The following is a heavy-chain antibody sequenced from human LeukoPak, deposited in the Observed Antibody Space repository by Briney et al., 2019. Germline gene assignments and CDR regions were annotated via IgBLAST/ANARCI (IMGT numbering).Heavy chain of an antibody. CDR1: GFTVSSNY. CDR3: ARDLGAYYDFWSGGY. D-gene: IGHD3-3*01. Sequence: GGSLRLSCAASGFTVSSNYMSRVRQAPGKGLEWVSVIYSGGSTYYADSVKGRFTISRDNSKNTLYLQMNSLRAEDTAVYYCARDLGAYYDFWSGGYWGQGTLVTVSS. V-gene: IGHV3-66*01. J-gene: IGHJ4*02. CDR2: IYSGGST.